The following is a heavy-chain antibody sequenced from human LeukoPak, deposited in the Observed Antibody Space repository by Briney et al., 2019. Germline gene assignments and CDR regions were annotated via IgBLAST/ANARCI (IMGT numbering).Heavy chain of an antibody. V-gene: IGHV3-48*03. CDR3: ARATGYLSYFDL. CDR2: ISSSGNIR. D-gene: IGHD3-9*01. Sequence: GGSLRLSCAASGFTFSSYEMNWVRQAPGKWLERVSYISSSGNIRYYTDSVKGRFTISRDNAKNSLYLQMNSLRAEDTAVYYCARATGYLSYFDLWGRGTLVTVSS. J-gene: IGHJ2*01. CDR1: GFTFSSYE.